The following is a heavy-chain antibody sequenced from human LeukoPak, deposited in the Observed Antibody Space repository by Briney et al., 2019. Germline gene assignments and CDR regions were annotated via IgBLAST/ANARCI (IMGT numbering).Heavy chain of an antibody. Sequence: PSQTLSLTCTVSGGSISSGDYYWSWIRQPPGKGLEWIGYIYYSGSTYYNPSLKSRVTISVDTSKNQFSLKLSSVTAADTAVYYCARELEYCSSTSSHKAFDIWGQGTMVTVSS. CDR2: IYYSGST. CDR3: ARELEYCSSTSSHKAFDI. CDR1: GGSISSGDYY. D-gene: IGHD2-2*01. J-gene: IGHJ3*02. V-gene: IGHV4-30-4*01.